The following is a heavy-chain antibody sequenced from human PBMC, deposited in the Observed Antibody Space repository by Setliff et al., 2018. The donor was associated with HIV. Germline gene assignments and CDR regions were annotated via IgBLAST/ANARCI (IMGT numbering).Heavy chain of an antibody. J-gene: IGHJ6*02. Sequence: LRLSCAVSGFTFSSYEMNWVRQSPGKWLEWLSYISSSGRTIYYADSVKGRFTISRDNAKNSLYLQMNSLRAEDTAVYYCARVPVLRYFARAYYYYGMDVWGQGTTVTVSS. V-gene: IGHV3-48*03. CDR1: GFTFSSYE. CDR3: ARVPVLRYFARAYYYYGMDV. D-gene: IGHD3-9*01. CDR2: ISSSGRTI.